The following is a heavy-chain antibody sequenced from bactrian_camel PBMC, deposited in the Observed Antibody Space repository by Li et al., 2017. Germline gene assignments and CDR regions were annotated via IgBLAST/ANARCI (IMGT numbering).Heavy chain of an antibody. CDR2: ISLGGGVT. V-gene: IGHV3S25*01. Sequence: QLVESGGDSVQAGGSLRLSCAASGLPDSSNCMGWFRQAPGKEREGVATISLGGGVTYYSDSVKGRFSISRDNAKNTVHLQMNGLKPEDTAMYYCAATGQMLSVAGCRTQGTQVTVS. CDR1: GLPDSSNC. J-gene: IGHJ4*01. D-gene: IGHD3*01.